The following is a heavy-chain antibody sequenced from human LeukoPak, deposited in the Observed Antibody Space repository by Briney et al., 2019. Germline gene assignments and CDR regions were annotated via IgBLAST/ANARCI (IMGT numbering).Heavy chain of an antibody. J-gene: IGHJ4*02. CDR2: ISYDGSNK. CDR1: GFTFTKYG. Sequence: GGSLRLSCVASGFTFTKYGMHWVRQAPGKGLEWVAVISYDGSNKYYADSVKGRFSISRDNSKNTLYLQMSSLRAEDTAVYYCARAHRLLDYWGQGTLVTVSS. V-gene: IGHV3-30*03. CDR3: ARAHRLLDY.